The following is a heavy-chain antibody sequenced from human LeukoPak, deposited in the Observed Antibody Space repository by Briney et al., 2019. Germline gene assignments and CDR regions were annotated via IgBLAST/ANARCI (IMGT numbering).Heavy chain of an antibody. V-gene: IGHV5-51*01. CDR2: IYPGDSDT. CDR1: GYSFTSYW. J-gene: IGHJ4*02. CDR3: ARLGDYVWGSYRPYCFDY. D-gene: IGHD3-16*02. Sequence: GESLKISCKGSGYSFTSYWIGWVRQMPGKGLEWMGIIYPGDSDTRYSPSFQGQVTISADKSISTAYLQWSSLKASDTAMYYCARLGDYVWGSYRPYCFDYWGQGTLVTVSS.